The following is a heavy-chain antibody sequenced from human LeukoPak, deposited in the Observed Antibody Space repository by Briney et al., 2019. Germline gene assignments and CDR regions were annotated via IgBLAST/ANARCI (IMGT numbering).Heavy chain of an antibody. J-gene: IGHJ5*02. CDR3: AKEYDLIAVAYLFDP. Sequence: GGTLRLSCAASGFTFSSYGMSWVRQAPGKGLEWVSATSGSGGSTYYADSVKGRFTISRDNSKNTLYLLMNSLRAEDTAVYYCAKEYDLIAVAYLFDPWGQGTLVTVSS. V-gene: IGHV3-23*01. D-gene: IGHD6-19*01. CDR1: GFTFSSYG. CDR2: TSGSGGST.